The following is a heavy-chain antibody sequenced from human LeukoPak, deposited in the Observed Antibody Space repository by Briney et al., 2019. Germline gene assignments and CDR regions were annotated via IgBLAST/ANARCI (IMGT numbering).Heavy chain of an antibody. D-gene: IGHD2-2*01. Sequence: VASVRVSCKASGGTFSSYAISWVRQAPGQGLEWMGGIIPIFGTANYAQKFQGRVTITTDESTSTAYMELSSLRSEDTAVYYCARVGATNCSSTSCRYYYYYYMDVWGKGTTVTVSS. V-gene: IGHV1-69*05. CDR2: IIPIFGTA. CDR1: GGTFSSYA. J-gene: IGHJ6*03. CDR3: ARVGATNCSSTSCRYYYYYYMDV.